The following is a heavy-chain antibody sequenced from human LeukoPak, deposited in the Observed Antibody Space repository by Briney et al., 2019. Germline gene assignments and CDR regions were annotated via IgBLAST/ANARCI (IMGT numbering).Heavy chain of an antibody. Sequence: SVKVSCKASGGTFSSYAISWVRQAPGQGLEWMGGIIPIFGTANYAQKFQGRVTITTDESTSTAYMEPSSLRSEDTAVYYCARGRRQLVGNWFDPWGQGTLVTVSS. CDR1: GGTFSSYA. D-gene: IGHD6-6*01. J-gene: IGHJ5*02. CDR2: IIPIFGTA. V-gene: IGHV1-69*05. CDR3: ARGRRQLVGNWFDP.